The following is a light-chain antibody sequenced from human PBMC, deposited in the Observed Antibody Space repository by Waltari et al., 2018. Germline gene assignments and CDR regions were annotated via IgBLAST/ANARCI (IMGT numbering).Light chain of an antibody. Sequence: ELRLTLSPGSMSLFPGERATLPCRASQRVSSNYFALYQLKPGQAPRLLIYGASSRATGIPDRFSGSGSGTDFTLTISRLEPEDVAVYYCHQYGSSPATFGQGTKVEIK. CDR1: QRVSSNY. J-gene: IGKJ1*01. CDR3: HQYGSSPAT. CDR2: GAS. V-gene: IGKV3-20*01.